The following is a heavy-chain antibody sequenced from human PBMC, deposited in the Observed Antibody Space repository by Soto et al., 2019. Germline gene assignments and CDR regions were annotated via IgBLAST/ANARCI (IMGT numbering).Heavy chain of an antibody. Sequence: SETLSLTCTVSGASISGGASFWSWIRQPPGKGLEWIANVYYSGSSYYNPSLKSRLTISVDTTKNQFSLQLKSMTAADTAVYYCAKLSCTSSTCYFPGWFDPWGQGTLVTVSS. CDR3: AKLSCTSSTCYFPGWFDP. CDR2: VYYSGSS. V-gene: IGHV4-31*03. D-gene: IGHD2-2*01. J-gene: IGHJ5*02. CDR1: GASISGGASF.